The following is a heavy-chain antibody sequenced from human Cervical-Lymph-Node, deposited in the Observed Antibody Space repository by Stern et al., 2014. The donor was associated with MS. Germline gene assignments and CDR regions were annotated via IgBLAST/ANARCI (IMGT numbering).Heavy chain of an antibody. Sequence: QMQLGQSGSELKEPGASVKVSCKASGYTLTNYPMNWVRQAPGQGLEWMGWINTNTGNSTYAQGFTGRFVFSLDTSVSTAYLHISSLKAEDTAVYYCARDFVDTAMITRSDYLDSWGQGTLVTVSS. J-gene: IGHJ4*02. CDR1: GYTLTNYP. D-gene: IGHD5-18*01. CDR3: ARDFVDTAMITRSDYLDS. CDR2: INTNTGNS. V-gene: IGHV7-4-1*02.